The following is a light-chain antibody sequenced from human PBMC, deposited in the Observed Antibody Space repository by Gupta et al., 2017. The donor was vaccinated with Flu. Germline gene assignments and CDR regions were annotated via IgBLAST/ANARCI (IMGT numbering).Light chain of an antibody. CDR2: DAS. Sequence: EKVLTQSPATLSVSPGESATLSCRASQGVAYHLAWYQQIPGQAPRLLIYDASTRATASPARFSGSGSGTECTLTISSLQSEDSAIYYCQQYNSWPFTCGPGTKVDIK. V-gene: IGKV3-15*01. J-gene: IGKJ3*01. CDR3: QQYNSWPFT. CDR1: QGVAYH.